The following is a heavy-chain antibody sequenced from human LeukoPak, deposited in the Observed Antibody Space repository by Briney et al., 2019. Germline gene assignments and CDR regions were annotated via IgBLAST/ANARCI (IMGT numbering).Heavy chain of an antibody. J-gene: IGHJ4*02. CDR2: ISSSSSYI. V-gene: IGHV3-21*01. D-gene: IGHD2-15*01. CDR3: AKGSCSGGSCYPNNDY. CDR1: GFTFSSYS. Sequence: GGSLRLSCAASGFTFSSYSMNWVRQAPGKGLEWVSSISSSSSYIYYADSVKGRFTISRDNSKNTLYLQMNSLRAEDTAVYYCAKGSCSGGSCYPNNDYWGQGTLVTVSS.